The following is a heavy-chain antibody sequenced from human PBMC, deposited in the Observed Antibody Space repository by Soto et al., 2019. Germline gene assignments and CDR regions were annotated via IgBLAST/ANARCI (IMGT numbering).Heavy chain of an antibody. CDR1: GGSFSGYY. Sequence: TSETLSLTCAVYGGSFSGYYWSWIRQPPGKGLEWIGEINHRGSANYAPSLKSRVTISVDRSKNQFALKLTSVTAADTAVYYCVRGAPAAIGPQGEYWGQGSLVTVSS. D-gene: IGHD2-2*01. J-gene: IGHJ4*02. CDR2: INHRGSA. V-gene: IGHV4-34*01. CDR3: VRGAPAAIGPQGEY.